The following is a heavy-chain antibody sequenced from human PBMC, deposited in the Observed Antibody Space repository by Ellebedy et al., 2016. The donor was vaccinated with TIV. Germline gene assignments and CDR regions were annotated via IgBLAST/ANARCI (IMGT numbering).Heavy chain of an antibody. J-gene: IGHJ3*02. CDR2: ISSSSSTR. Sequence: GESLKISCAASGFTFSSYSMNWVRQAPGKGLEWLLYISSSSSTRLYADSVKGRFSISRDNAKNSLYLQMNSLRDEDTAVYYCARDLIWAFDIWGQGTVVTVSS. CDR3: ARDLIWAFDI. V-gene: IGHV3-48*02. D-gene: IGHD3-10*01. CDR1: GFTFSSYS.